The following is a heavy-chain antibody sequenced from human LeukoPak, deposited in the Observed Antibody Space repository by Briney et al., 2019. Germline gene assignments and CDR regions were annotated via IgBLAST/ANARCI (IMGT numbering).Heavy chain of an antibody. V-gene: IGHV3-30*02. CDR3: AKLPVEYSSRGAFDI. CDR2: IRYDGSNK. CDR1: GFTFSSYG. J-gene: IGHJ3*02. Sequence: GGSLRLSCAASGFTFSSYGMHWVRQAPGKGLEWVAFIRYDGSNKYYADSVKGRFTISRDNSKNTLYLQMNSLRAEDTAVYYCAKLPVEYSSRGAFDIWGQGTMVTVSS. D-gene: IGHD6-6*01.